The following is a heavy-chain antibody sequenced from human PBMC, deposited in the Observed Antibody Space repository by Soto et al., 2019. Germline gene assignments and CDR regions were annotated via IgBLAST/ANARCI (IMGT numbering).Heavy chain of an antibody. D-gene: IGHD2-2*01. Sequence: PVGSLRLSCAASGFTFDDYAMHWVRQAPGKGLEWVSGISWNSGSIGYADSVKGRFTISRDNAKNSLYLQMNSLRAEDTALYYCAKGWVPAATYYYYGMDVWGQGTTVTVSS. CDR1: GFTFDDYA. V-gene: IGHV3-9*01. CDR2: ISWNSGSI. CDR3: AKGWVPAATYYYYGMDV. J-gene: IGHJ6*02.